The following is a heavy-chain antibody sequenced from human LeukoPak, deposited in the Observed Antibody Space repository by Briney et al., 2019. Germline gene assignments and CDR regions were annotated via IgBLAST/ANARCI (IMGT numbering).Heavy chain of an antibody. Sequence: GGSLRLSCAASGFTFSSHRMSWVRQAPGKGLEWVANIKKDGSEKYYVDSVKGRFTISRDNAKNSLYLQMNSLRAEDTAVYYCARDQLRRGGDHYWGQGTLVTVSS. CDR1: GFTFSSHR. CDR2: IKKDGSEK. CDR3: ARDQLRRGGDHY. D-gene: IGHD2-21*02. V-gene: IGHV3-7*03. J-gene: IGHJ4*02.